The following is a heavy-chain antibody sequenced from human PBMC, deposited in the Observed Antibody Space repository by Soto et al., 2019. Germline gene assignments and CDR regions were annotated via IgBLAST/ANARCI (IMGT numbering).Heavy chain of an antibody. Sequence: ASVKVSCKASGYTFTSYAMHWVRQAPGQRLEWMGWINAGNGNTKYSQKFQGRVTITRDTSASTAYMELSSLRSEDTAVYYCARGRWIFGVVIQPDYYYYYMDVWGKGNPGHRLL. D-gene: IGHD3-3*01. CDR3: ARGRWIFGVVIQPDYYYYYMDV. CDR1: GYTFTSYA. V-gene: IGHV1-3*01. J-gene: IGHJ6*03. CDR2: INAGNGNT.